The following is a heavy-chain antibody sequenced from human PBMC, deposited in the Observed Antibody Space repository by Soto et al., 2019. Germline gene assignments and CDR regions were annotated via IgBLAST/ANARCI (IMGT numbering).Heavy chain of an antibody. V-gene: IGHV3-23*01. CDR2: ISGGGETT. CDR1: GFTFSSYA. J-gene: IGHJ4*02. Sequence: EVQLLESGGGLVQPGGSLRLSCAASGFTFSSYAMWWVRQAPGKGLECVSAISGGGETTYYADSVTGRFTISRDNSKNTLYLQMNSLRAEDTAVYYCAFNSGSGSYYFDYWGQGTLVTVSS. CDR3: AFNSGSGSYYFDY. D-gene: IGHD3-10*01.